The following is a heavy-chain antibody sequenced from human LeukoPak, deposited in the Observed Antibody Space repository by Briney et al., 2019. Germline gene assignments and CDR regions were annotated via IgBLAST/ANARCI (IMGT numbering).Heavy chain of an antibody. V-gene: IGHV5-51*01. D-gene: IGHD2-15*01. CDR1: GYSFTSYW. J-gene: IGHJ4*02. CDR3: ARQGGGPRDY. Sequence: GESLKISYKCSGYSFTSYWSGWVRQIPGKGLELMGIIYPGDSTTRYSPSFQGQITISANKSISTAYLQWSSLKASDTAMYYCARQGGGPRDYWGQGTLVTVSS. CDR2: IYPGDSTT.